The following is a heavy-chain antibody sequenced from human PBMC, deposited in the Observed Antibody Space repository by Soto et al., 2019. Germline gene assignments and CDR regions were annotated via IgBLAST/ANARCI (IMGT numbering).Heavy chain of an antibody. CDR3: ARVSREVVPAAIDY. J-gene: IGHJ4*02. D-gene: IGHD2-2*01. V-gene: IGHV3-74*01. CDR1: GFTFSSYW. Sequence: PGGSLRLSCAASGFTFSSYWIHWVRQAPGKGLVWVSRINSDGSSTTYADSVKGRFTISRDNAKNTLYLQMTSLRAEDTAVYYSARVSREVVPAAIDYWGQGTLVTVS. CDR2: INSDGSST.